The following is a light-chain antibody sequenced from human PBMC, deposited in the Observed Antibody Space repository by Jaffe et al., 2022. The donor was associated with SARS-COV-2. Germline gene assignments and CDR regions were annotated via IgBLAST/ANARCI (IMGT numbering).Light chain of an antibody. Sequence: DVVMTQSPLSLPVTLGQPASISCRSSQGLVYSDGNIYLNWFQQRPGQSPRRLIYKVSNRDSGVPDRFSGSGSGTDFTLKISRVEAEDVGVYYCMQGTHWPWTFGQGTKVEIK. CDR3: MQGTHWPWT. J-gene: IGKJ1*01. CDR2: KVS. V-gene: IGKV2-30*01. CDR1: QGLVYSDGNIY.